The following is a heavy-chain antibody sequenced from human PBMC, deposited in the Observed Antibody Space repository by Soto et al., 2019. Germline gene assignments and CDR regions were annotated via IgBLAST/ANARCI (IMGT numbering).Heavy chain of an antibody. CDR2: INHSGST. J-gene: IGHJ6*02. V-gene: IGHV4-34*01. CDR1: GGSFSGYY. Sequence: SETLSLTCAVYGGSFSGYYWSWIRQPPGKGLEWIGEINHSGSTNYNPSLKSRVAISVDTSKNQFSLKLSSVTAADTAVYYCVRSEGKSSSWYFYYYYGMDVWGQGTTVTVSS. D-gene: IGHD6-13*01. CDR3: VRSEGKSSSWYFYYYYGMDV.